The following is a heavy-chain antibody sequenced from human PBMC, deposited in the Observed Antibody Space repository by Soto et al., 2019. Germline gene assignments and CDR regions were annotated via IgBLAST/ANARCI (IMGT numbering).Heavy chain of an antibody. V-gene: IGHV4-30-4*01. CDR1: GGSISSDDYF. CDR3: AREVAPAAQSACGGDCYGTDYFDH. Sequence: QVQLQESGPGLVKPSQTLSLTCTVSGGSISSDDYFWSWIRHPPGKGLEWIGYIFYSGRTYYNPSLKSRVTTSVDTSQHQFSMKLSSVTAADTAVYYGAREVAPAAQSACGGDCYGTDYFDHWGHGTLIAVSS. D-gene: IGHD2-21*02. J-gene: IGHJ4*01. CDR2: IFYSGRT.